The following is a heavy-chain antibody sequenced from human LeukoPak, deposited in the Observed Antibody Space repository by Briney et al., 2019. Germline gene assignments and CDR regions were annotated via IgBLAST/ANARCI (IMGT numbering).Heavy chain of an antibody. V-gene: IGHV4-38-2*02. CDR3: ARDPSGY. Sequence: SETLSLTCTVSGYSISSGYYWGWIRQPPGKGLEWIGSIYHSGSTYYNPSLKSRVTISVDTSKNQFSLKLSPVTAADTAVYYCARDPSGYWGQGTLVTVSS. CDR2: IYHSGST. D-gene: IGHD6-25*01. J-gene: IGHJ4*02. CDR1: GYSISSGYY.